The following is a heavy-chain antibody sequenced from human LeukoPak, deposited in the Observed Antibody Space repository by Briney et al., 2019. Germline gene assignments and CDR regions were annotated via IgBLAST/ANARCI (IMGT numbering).Heavy chain of an antibody. D-gene: IGHD5-24*01. V-gene: IGHV3-48*01. CDR3: TRDGYNLGWFDH. CDR1: GFTFSSYN. J-gene: IGHJ5*02. Sequence: HPGGSLRLSCAASGFTFSSYNMNSVRQAPGKGGEWVSYITSSSSTIYYADSVKGRSTISRDNAKNSLYLQMSSLRSEDTAVYYCTRDGYNLGWFDHWGQGTLVTVSS. CDR2: ITSSSSTI.